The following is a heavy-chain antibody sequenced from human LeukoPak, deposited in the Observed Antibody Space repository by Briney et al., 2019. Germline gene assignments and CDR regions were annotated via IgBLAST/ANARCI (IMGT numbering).Heavy chain of an antibody. D-gene: IGHD2-2*01. V-gene: IGHV3-73*01. CDR1: GFTFSGSA. J-gene: IGHJ6*03. CDR3: TRLPHDIVVVPGLHYYYYYMDV. Sequence: LPGGSLRLSCAASGFTFSGSAMHWVRQASGKGLEWVGRIRSKANSYATAYAASVKGRFTISRDDSKNTAYLQMNSLKTEDTAVYYCTRLPHDIVVVPGLHYYYYYMDVWGKGTTVTVSS. CDR2: IRSKANSYAT.